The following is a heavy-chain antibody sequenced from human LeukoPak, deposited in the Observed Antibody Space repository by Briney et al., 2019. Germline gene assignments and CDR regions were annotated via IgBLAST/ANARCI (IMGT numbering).Heavy chain of an antibody. CDR3: ARESGSYYYYYYMDV. V-gene: IGHV3-21*05. Sequence: PGGSLRLSCAASGFTFSSYSMNWVRQAPGKGLEWVSYISSSSSYIYYADSVKGRFTISRDNAKNSLYLQMNSLRAEDTAVYYCARESGSYYYYYYMDVWGKGTTVTVSS. D-gene: IGHD1-26*01. J-gene: IGHJ6*03. CDR1: GFTFSSYS. CDR2: ISSSSSYI.